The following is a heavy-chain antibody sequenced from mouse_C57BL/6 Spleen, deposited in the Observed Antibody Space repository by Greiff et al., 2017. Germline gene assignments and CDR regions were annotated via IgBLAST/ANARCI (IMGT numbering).Heavy chain of an antibody. CDR1: GYTFTDYE. J-gene: IGHJ3*01. D-gene: IGHD2-4*01. CDR2: IDPETGGT. V-gene: IGHV1-15*01. Sequence: VKLQESGAELVRPGASVTLSCKASGYTFTDYEMHWVKQTPVHGLEWIGAIDPETGGTAYNQKFKGKAILTADKSSSTAYMELRSLTSEDSAVYYCTVYDYDGFAYWGQGTLVTVSA. CDR3: TVYDYDGFAY.